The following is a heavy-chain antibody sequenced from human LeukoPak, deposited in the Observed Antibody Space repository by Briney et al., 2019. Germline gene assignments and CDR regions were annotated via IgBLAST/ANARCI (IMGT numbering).Heavy chain of an antibody. CDR3: ARAAGIAAAGTFGRGAMDV. D-gene: IGHD6-13*01. V-gene: IGHV4-31*03. CDR2: IYYSGST. CDR1: GGSISSGGYY. Sequence: PSETLSLTCTVSGGSISSGGYYWSWIRQHPGKGLEWMGYIYYSGSTYYNPSLKSRVTISVDTSKNQFSLKLSSVTAADTAVYYCARAAGIAAAGTFGRGAMDVWGKGTTVTVSS. J-gene: IGHJ6*03.